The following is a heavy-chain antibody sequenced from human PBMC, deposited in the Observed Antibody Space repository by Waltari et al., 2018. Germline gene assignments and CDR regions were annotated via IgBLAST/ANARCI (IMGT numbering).Heavy chain of an antibody. Sequence: QAQLLQSGAEVKRPWSSVKLSCKPSRDNFINYLFTLWRLAPGQGPEWMGRIIPKFDTKAYAQSFQGRGSIAADKATNIVYLELSSLTSEDTALYYCARSGLQEQLPAPRAFDLWGQGTVVTVSS. V-gene: IGHV1-69*13. CDR3: ARSGLQEQLPAPRAFDL. D-gene: IGHD1-1*01. CDR1: RDNFINYL. CDR2: IIPKFDTK. J-gene: IGHJ3*01.